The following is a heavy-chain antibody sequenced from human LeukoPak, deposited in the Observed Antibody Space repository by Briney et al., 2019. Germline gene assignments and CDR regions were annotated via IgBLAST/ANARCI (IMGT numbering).Heavy chain of an antibody. CDR2: IYYSGST. V-gene: IGHV4-59*01. D-gene: IGHD3-3*01. J-gene: IGHJ5*02. Sequence: PSETLSLTCTVSGGSISSYYWSWIRQPPGKGLEWIGYIYYSGSTNYNPSLKSRVTISVGTSKNQFSLKLSSVTAADTAVYYCARAPFTIFGVANWFDPWGQGTLVTVSS. CDR1: GGSISSYY. CDR3: ARAPFTIFGVANWFDP.